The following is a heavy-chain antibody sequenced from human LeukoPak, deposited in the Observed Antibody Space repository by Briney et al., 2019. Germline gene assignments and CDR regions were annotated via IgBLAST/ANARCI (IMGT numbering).Heavy chain of an antibody. D-gene: IGHD3-22*01. Sequence: GGSLRLSCEASGFTFSTYAMSWVRQAPGKGLEWVSGISVSGGTTYYADSVKGRFTISRDNSKNTLFLQMNSLRAEDTAVYFCAKLDYYDTHWGQGTLVTVSS. CDR3: AKLDYYDTH. J-gene: IGHJ4*02. CDR2: ISVSGGTT. CDR1: GFTFSTYA. V-gene: IGHV3-23*01.